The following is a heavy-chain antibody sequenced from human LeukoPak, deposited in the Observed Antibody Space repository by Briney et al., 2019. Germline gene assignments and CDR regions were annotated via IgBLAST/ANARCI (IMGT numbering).Heavy chain of an antibody. V-gene: IGHV3-30*02. J-gene: IGHJ4*02. CDR3: ARSGYFDSYFDY. Sequence: TGGSLRLSCAASGFTFSSYGMHWVRQAPGKGLEWVAFIRYDGSNKYYADSVKGRFTISGDNAKNSLYLQMNSLRAEDTAVYYCARSGYFDSYFDYWGQGTLVTVSS. CDR2: IRYDGSNK. D-gene: IGHD3-9*01. CDR1: GFTFSSYG.